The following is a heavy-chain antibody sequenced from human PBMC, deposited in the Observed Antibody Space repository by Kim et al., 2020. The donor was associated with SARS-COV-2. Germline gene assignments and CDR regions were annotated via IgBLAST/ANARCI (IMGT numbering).Heavy chain of an antibody. CDR3: AKGPYYYDYGRYYFDY. J-gene: IGHJ4*02. D-gene: IGHD3-22*01. Sequence: GGSLRLSCAASGFTFSSYGMHWVRQAPGKGLEWVAVIWYDGSNKYYADSVKGRFTISRDNSKNTLYLQMNSLRAEDMAVYYCAKGPYYYDYGRYYFDYWGQGTLVTVSS. CDR1: GFTFSSYG. V-gene: IGHV3-33*06. CDR2: IWYDGSNK.